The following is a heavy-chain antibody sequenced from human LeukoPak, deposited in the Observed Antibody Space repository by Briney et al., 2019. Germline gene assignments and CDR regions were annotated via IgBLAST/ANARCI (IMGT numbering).Heavy chain of an antibody. J-gene: IGHJ5*02. CDR2: INPSGGST. Sequence: GASVKVSSKASGYTFTSYYMHWVRQATGQGLEWMGIINPSGGSTSYAQKFQGRVTMTRDMSTSTGYMELSSPRSEDTAVYYCARPRDSGTVGTWFDPWGQGTLVTVSS. CDR1: GYTFTSYY. D-gene: IGHD1-7*01. CDR3: ARPRDSGTVGTWFDP. V-gene: IGHV1-46*01.